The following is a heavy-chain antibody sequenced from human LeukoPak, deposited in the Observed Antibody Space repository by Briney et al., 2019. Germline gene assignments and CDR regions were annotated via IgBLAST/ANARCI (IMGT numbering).Heavy chain of an antibody. CDR3: ARGRGTSSYFDY. D-gene: IGHD2-2*01. V-gene: IGHV3-30-3*01. Sequence: GGSLRLSCAASGFTFSSYAMHWVRQAPGKGLEWVAVISYDGSNKYYADSVKGRFTISRDNSKNTLYLQMNSLRAEDTAVYYCARGRGTSSYFDYWGQGTLVTVSS. CDR1: GFTFSSYA. J-gene: IGHJ4*02. CDR2: ISYDGSNK.